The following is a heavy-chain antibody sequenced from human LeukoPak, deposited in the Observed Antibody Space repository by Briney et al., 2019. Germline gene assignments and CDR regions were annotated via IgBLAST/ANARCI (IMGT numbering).Heavy chain of an antibody. CDR3: ARDIAVAGTWSGAFDI. V-gene: IGHV3-30*04. Sequence: PGGSLRLSCAASGFTFSSYAMHWVRQAPGKGLEWVAVISYDGSNKYYADSVKGRFTISRDNSKNTLYLQMNSLRAEDTAVYYCARDIAVAGTWSGAFDIWGQGTMVTVSS. CDR2: ISYDGSNK. CDR1: GFTFSSYA. J-gene: IGHJ3*02. D-gene: IGHD6-19*01.